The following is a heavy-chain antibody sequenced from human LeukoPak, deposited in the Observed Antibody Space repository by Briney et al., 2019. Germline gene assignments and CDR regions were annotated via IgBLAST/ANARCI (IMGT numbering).Heavy chain of an antibody. Sequence: GGSLRLSCAASGFIFSDTWMNWVRQAPGKGLEWVGLIKRKTDDGTTDYAAPEKGRFTISRDDSKNTLYLQMNSLKTEDTAVYYCTTQSGAWNFDYWGQGTLVTVSS. J-gene: IGHJ4*02. CDR1: GFIFSDTW. V-gene: IGHV3-15*07. CDR2: IKRKTDDGTT. CDR3: TTQSGAWNFDY. D-gene: IGHD1-1*01.